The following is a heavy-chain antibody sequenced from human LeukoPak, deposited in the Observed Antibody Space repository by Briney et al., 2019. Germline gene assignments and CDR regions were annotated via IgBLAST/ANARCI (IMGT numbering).Heavy chain of an antibody. CDR2: TTSSGKTI. V-gene: IGHV3-48*01. CDR3: ARQSTCSDNCYYRHFDL. D-gene: IGHD2-21*01. J-gene: IGHJ4*02. Sequence: GGSLRLSCAASGFTFSSYTMNWVRQAPGKGLEWVSYTTSSGKTIYYGDSVEGRFTISRDNAKNSLYLQMSSLRAEDTAVYYCARQSTCSDNCYYRHFDLWGQGTMVTVSS. CDR1: GFTFSSYT.